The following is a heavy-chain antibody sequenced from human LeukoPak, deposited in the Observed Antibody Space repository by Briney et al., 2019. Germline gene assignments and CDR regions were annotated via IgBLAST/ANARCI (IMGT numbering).Heavy chain of an antibody. J-gene: IGHJ3*02. V-gene: IGHV3-21*01. Sequence: PGGSLRLSCAASGFTFSRYSMNWVRQAPGKGLEWVSSISSSSSYIYYADSVKGRFTISRDNAKNSLYLQMNSPRAEDTAVYYCARNEYYYGSGIHDAFDIWGQGTMVTVSS. CDR3: ARNEYYYGSGIHDAFDI. CDR1: GFTFSRYS. D-gene: IGHD3-10*01. CDR2: ISSSSSYI.